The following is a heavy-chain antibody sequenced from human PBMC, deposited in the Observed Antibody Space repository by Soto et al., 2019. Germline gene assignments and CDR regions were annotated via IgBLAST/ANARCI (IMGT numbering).Heavy chain of an antibody. CDR2: ISYDGSNK. CDR1: GFTFSSYG. D-gene: IGHD4-17*01. Sequence: QVQLVESGGGVVQPGRSLRLSCAASGFTFSSYGMHWVRQAPGKGLEWVAVISYDGSNKYYADSVKGRFTISRDNSKNTLYLQMNSLRAEDTAVYYCAKLASTTVSPTGFDYWGQGTLVTVSS. J-gene: IGHJ4*02. CDR3: AKLASTTVSPTGFDY. V-gene: IGHV3-30*18.